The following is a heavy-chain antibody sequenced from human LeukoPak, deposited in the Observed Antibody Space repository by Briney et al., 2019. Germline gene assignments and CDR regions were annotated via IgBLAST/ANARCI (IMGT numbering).Heavy chain of an antibody. CDR1: GGTFSSYA. D-gene: IGHD3-22*01. V-gene: IGHV1-2*06. CDR2: INPNSGGT. Sequence: ASVRVSCKASGGTFSSYAISWVRQAPGQGLEWMGRINPNSGGTNYAQKFQGRVTMTGDTSISTAYMELSRLRSDDTAVYYCARTRRRYYYDSSGYYDLGYWGQGTLVTVSS. J-gene: IGHJ4*02. CDR3: ARTRRRYYYDSSGYYDLGY.